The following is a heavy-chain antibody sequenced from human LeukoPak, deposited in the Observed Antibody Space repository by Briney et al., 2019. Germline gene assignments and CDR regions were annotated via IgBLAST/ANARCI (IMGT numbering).Heavy chain of an antibody. V-gene: IGHV3-15*01. D-gene: IGHD3-3*01. CDR1: DFTFSNAW. CDR2: IKSKTDGGTI. J-gene: IGHJ4*02. CDR3: TTAIRLTLFGVVSQGDY. Sequence: GGSLRLSCTASDFTFSNAWINWVRQAPGKGLEWVGLIKSKTDGGTIDYAAPVKGRFTISRDDSRNTLYLQMNSLKTEDTGIYYCTTAIRLTLFGVVSQGDYCGQGTLVTVSS.